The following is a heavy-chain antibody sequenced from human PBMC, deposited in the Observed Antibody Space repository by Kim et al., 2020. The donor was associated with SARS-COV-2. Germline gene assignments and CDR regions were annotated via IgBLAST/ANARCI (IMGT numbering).Heavy chain of an antibody. CDR2: INHRGST. CDR1: GGSFSGYY. J-gene: IGHJ3*02. CDR3: ARYGLSGKAFDI. V-gene: IGHV4-34*01. Sequence: SETLSLTCAVYGGSFSGYYWNWIRQPPGKGLEWIGEINHRGSTKYNPSLKSRVTILVDTSKNQFSLELSSVTAADTAVYYCARYGLSGKAFDIWGQGTLVPVSS. D-gene: IGHD1-26*01.